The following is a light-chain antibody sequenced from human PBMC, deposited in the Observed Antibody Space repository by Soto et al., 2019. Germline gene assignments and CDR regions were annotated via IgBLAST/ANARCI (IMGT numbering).Light chain of an antibody. J-gene: IGKJ4*01. V-gene: IGKV4-1*01. CDR3: HQYYSVPLT. Sequence: DIVMTQSPDSLAVSLGERATINCKSSQSVLYSSNNKNYLAWYQQKPGQPPKLLIYWASTQESGVPDRFSGSGSGTDFTLTISSLQAEDVAVYYCHQYYSVPLTFGGGTKVDIK. CDR2: WAS. CDR1: QSVLYSSNNKNY.